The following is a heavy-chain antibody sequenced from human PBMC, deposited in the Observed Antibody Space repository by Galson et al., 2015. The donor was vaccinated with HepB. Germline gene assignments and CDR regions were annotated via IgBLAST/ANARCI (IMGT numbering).Heavy chain of an antibody. CDR2: DSYI. Sequence: DSYINYSPSFQGHVTISADKSITTAYLQWSSLRASDTAIYYCARFRSDSDTFDLWGQGTMVTV. J-gene: IGHJ3*01. D-gene: IGHD2-21*02. CDR3: ARFRSDSDTFDL. V-gene: IGHV5-10-1*01.